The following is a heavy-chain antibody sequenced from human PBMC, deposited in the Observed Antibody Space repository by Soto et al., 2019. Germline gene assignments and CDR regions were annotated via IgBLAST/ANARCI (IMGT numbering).Heavy chain of an antibody. D-gene: IGHD4-4*01. Sequence: ASVKVSCKASGYTFTIYGISCVLQAPLQWRDWMGWISAYNGNTNYAQKLQGRVTMTTDTSTSTAYMELRSLRSDDTAVYYCAKGPSSTVTTVLYYFDYWGQGTLVTVSS. CDR2: ISAYNGNT. V-gene: IGHV1-18*01. CDR1: GYTFTIYG. CDR3: AKGPSSTVTTVLYYFDY. J-gene: IGHJ4*02.